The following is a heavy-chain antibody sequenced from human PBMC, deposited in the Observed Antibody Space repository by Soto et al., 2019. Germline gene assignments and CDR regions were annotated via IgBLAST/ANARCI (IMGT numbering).Heavy chain of an antibody. CDR1: GYTFTGYY. J-gene: IGHJ4*02. CDR3: ARAWFGEFLDY. V-gene: IGHV1-2*02. CDR2: ISPNSGGT. D-gene: IGHD3-10*01. Sequence: ASVKVSCKASGYTFTGYYIHWVRQAPGQGLEWMGWISPNSGGTNLAQKFQGGVTMTRDTSINTAYMEVSRLRSDDTAIYYCARAWFGEFLDYWGQGPLVTVAS.